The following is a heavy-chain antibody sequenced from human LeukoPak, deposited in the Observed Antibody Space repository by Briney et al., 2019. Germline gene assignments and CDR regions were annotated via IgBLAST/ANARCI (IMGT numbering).Heavy chain of an antibody. J-gene: IGHJ6*03. Sequence: PSETLSLTCTVSVGSISSYYWSWIRQPAGKGLEWIGRIYTSGSTNYNPSLESRVTISVDKSKNQFSLKLSSVTAADTAVYYCASGPGVGYDFWSGTPSYYYYYMDVWGKGTTVTVSS. V-gene: IGHV4-4*07. CDR1: VGSISSYY. CDR3: ASGPGVGYDFWSGTPSYYYYYMDV. D-gene: IGHD3-3*01. CDR2: IYTSGST.